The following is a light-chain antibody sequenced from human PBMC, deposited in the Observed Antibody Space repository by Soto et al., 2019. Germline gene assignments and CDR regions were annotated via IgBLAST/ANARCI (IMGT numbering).Light chain of an antibody. Sequence: DIQMTQSPSTLSASVGDRVTITCRASQSISNWLAWYQQKPVKAPKLLIYKASSLESGVPSRFSGSGSCTEFTLTITSLQTDEFATYDCPQYNTYPLTFGGGTKVEIK. J-gene: IGKJ4*01. CDR3: PQYNTYPLT. V-gene: IGKV1-5*03. CDR2: KAS. CDR1: QSISNW.